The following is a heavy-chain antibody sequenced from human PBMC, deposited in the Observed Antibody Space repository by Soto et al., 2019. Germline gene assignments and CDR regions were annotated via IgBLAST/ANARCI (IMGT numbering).Heavy chain of an antibody. Sequence: QVQLVQSGAEVKKPGSSVKVSCKASGGTFSNYAVNWVRQAPGQGLEWMGGIIPMFGRVHYAQKFQGSVTITADESTNTAYMELSSLRSEDTAMYYCARVHGKDYGVGWFDPWGQGTLVTVSS. D-gene: IGHD4-17*01. CDR1: GGTFSNYA. CDR2: IIPMFGRV. J-gene: IGHJ5*02. CDR3: ARVHGKDYGVGWFDP. V-gene: IGHV1-69*01.